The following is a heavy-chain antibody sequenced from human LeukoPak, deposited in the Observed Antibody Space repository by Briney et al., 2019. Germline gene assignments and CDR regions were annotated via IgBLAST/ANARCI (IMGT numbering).Heavy chain of an antibody. CDR2: IIPIFGTA. CDR1: GGTFSSYA. Sequence: SVKVSCKASGGTFSSYAISWVRQAPGQGLEWMGGIIPIFGTANYAQKFQGRVTITADKSTSTAYMELSSLRSEDTAVYYCARDKRSYYGSGSYYNEMDYWGQGTLVTVSS. J-gene: IGHJ4*02. D-gene: IGHD3-10*01. V-gene: IGHV1-69*06. CDR3: ARDKRSYYGSGSYYNEMDY.